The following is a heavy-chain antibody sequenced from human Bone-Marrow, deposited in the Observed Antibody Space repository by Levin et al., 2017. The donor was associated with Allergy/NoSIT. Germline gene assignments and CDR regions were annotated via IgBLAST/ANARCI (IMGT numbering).Heavy chain of an antibody. Sequence: PGGSLRLSCAASGFAFSSRAMNWVRQAPGKGLEWVSSINEDGVTAHYADSVRGRFTISRDNSKSTVFLQMNSLRGEDTALYFCAKQFLVGGWGQGTLVTVSS. D-gene: IGHD6-19*01. CDR3: AKQFLVGG. V-gene: IGHV3-23*01. CDR1: GFAFSSRA. J-gene: IGHJ4*02. CDR2: INEDGVTA.